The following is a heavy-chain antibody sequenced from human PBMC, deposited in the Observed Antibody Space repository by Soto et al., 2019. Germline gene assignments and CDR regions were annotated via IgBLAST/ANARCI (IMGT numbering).Heavy chain of an antibody. D-gene: IGHD3-3*01. CDR1: GGVLSACF. J-gene: IGHJ5*02. V-gene: IGHV4-34*01. CDR3: ARGVGVFRGSFDP. Sequence: SEALRLRCSGSGGVLSACFRDGCRHPPGKVLDVIGKINHNINSIYNPSLTSRFTISVDTSKNHFSLKLTSVSAEDMAVYYCARGVGVFRGSFDPWGQGTLVTVSA. CDR2: INHNINS.